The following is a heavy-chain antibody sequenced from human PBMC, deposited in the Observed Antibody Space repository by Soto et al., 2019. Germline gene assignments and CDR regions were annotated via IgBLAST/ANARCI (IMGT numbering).Heavy chain of an antibody. CDR1: GYTFTRYY. CDR2: LHPNSGNT. CDR3: ASWLVARDYYHYAMDV. Sequence: ASVKVSSKASGYTFTRYYINCDRPATGRGREWMGWLHPNSGNTVYAQKFQARVTMTRNTSISTAYMELSSLRSEDTAVYYCASWLVARDYYHYAMDVWG. J-gene: IGHJ6*01. D-gene: IGHD6-6*01. V-gene: IGHV1-8*01.